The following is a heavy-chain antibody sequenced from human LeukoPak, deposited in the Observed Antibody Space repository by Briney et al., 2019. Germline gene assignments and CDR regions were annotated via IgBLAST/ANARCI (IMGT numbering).Heavy chain of an antibody. CDR3: ARDQPNSSGWPYYFDY. CDR1: GGTFSSYA. V-gene: IGHV1-69*15. CDR2: IIPIFGTA. J-gene: IGHJ4*02. Sequence: ASVKVSCKASGGTFSSYAISWVRQAPGQGLEWMGRIIPIFGTANYAQKFQGRVTITADESTSTAYMELSSLRSEDTAVYYCARDQPNSSGWPYYFDYWGQGTLVTVSS. D-gene: IGHD6-19*01.